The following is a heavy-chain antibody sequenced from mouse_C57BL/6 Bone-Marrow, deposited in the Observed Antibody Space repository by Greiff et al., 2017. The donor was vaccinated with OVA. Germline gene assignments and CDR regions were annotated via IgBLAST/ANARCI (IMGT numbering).Heavy chain of an antibody. CDR2: IYPRSGNT. Sequence: QLKQSGAELARPGASVKLSCKASGYTFTSYGISWVKQRTGQGLEWIGEIYPRSGNTYYNEKFKGKATLTADKSSSTAYMELRSLTSEDSAVYFCANDGYYAWFAYWGQGTLVTVSA. CDR1: GYTFTSYG. V-gene: IGHV1-81*01. D-gene: IGHD2-3*01. J-gene: IGHJ3*01. CDR3: ANDGYYAWFAY.